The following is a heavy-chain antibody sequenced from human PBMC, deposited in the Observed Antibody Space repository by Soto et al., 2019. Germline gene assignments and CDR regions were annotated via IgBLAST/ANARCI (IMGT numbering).Heavy chain of an antibody. CDR2: ILHDETP. D-gene: IGHD2-21*01. Sequence: GGSLRLSCTASGFTFSTYAMTWVRQAPGRGLEWVSTILHDETPFYTDSVKGRFTISRDNVRGTLYLQMNGLRVEDAALYFCAKDLFPTSGQRFFFESWGQGSLVTVSS. J-gene: IGHJ4*02. CDR3: AKDLFPTSGQRFFFES. V-gene: IGHV3-23*01. CDR1: GFTFSTYA.